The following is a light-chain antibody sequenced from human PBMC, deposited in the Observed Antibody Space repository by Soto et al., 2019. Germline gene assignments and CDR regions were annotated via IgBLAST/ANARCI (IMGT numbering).Light chain of an antibody. V-gene: IGKV1-5*03. J-gene: IGKJ1*01. CDR2: KAS. CDR3: QQYISYWM. Sequence: DIQMTQSPSTLSASVGDRVTITCRASQSIDSWLAWYQQKPGKAPKLLIYKASSLESGDPSRFSGSGSGTEVTLNISRLQPDDFVTYYCQQYISYWMFGQGNKVEIK. CDR1: QSIDSW.